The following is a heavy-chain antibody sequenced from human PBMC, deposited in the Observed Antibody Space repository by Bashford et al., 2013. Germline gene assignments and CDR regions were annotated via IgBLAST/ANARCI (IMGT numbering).Heavy chain of an antibody. Sequence: HSGGSLRLSCATSGFTVSSNYMHWVRQAPGKGLEWVSAISGSGGSTYYADSVKGRFTISRDNSKNTLYLQMNSLRAEDTAVYYCARVHRGFDYGDESYFDYWGQGTLVTVSS. D-gene: IGHD4-17*01. CDR3: ARVHRGFDYGDESYFDY. CDR2: ISGSGGST. V-gene: IGHV3-23*01. J-gene: IGHJ4*02. CDR1: GFTVSSNY.